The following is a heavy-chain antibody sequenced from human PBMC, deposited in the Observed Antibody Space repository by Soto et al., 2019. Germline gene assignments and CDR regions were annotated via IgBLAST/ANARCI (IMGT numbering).Heavy chain of an antibody. V-gene: IGHV3-30-3*01. CDR1: GFAFATYA. Sequence: QVQLVESGGGVVQPGTSLRLSCAASGFAFATYAIHWVRQAPGKGLEWVAVMSYDGNNMYYADSVKGRLTVSRDISKKTLYAQMNSLKPDDTAVYYCARGSSPSVQLAFDVWGRGTMVTVSS. CDR2: MSYDGNNM. J-gene: IGHJ3*01. CDR3: ARGSSPSVQLAFDV. D-gene: IGHD2-2*01.